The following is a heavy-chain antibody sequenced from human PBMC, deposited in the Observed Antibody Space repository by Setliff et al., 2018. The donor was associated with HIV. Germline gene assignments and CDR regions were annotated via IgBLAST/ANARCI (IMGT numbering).Heavy chain of an antibody. D-gene: IGHD3-10*01. CDR3: AKKWGSGMVDY. CDR2: IWYDGSNK. Sequence: QPGGSLRLSCAASGFTFSSYGMHWVRQSPGKGLEWVAVIWYDGSNKCYADSVKGRFTISRDNSKNTLYLQMNSLRAEDTAVYYCAKKWGSGMVDYWGQGTLVTVS. J-gene: IGHJ4*02. V-gene: IGHV3-33*06. CDR1: GFTFSSYG.